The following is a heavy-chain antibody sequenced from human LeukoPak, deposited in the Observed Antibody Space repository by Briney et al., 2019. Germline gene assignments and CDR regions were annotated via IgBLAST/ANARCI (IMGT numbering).Heavy chain of an antibody. CDR3: ARGGGCTTTTCYWADF. Sequence: GGSLRLSCVASGFTFSRYTVNWVRQTAGKGREWVSSISGSSYYISYADSVRGRFTISRDNAENSAYLQMSSLRAEDTAVYYCARGGGCTTTTCYWADFWGQGTLVTVSS. V-gene: IGHV3-21*01. CDR1: GFTFSRYT. J-gene: IGHJ4*01. D-gene: IGHD2-2*01. CDR2: ISGSSYYI.